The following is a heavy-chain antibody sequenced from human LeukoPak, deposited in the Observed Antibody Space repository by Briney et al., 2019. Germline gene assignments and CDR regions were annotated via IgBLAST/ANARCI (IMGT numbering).Heavy chain of an antibody. D-gene: IGHD3/OR15-3a*01. J-gene: IGHJ4*02. V-gene: IGHV4-39*01. CDR2: IYYSGNT. Sequence: NPSETLSLTCTVSGVSISSSNSYWGWIRQPPGKGLEWIGSIYYSGNTYYNASLKSQVSISIDTSKNPFSLSLTSVTAADTAVYYCARQTGSGLFILPGGQGTLVTVSS. CDR1: GVSISSSNSY. CDR3: ARQTGSGLFILP.